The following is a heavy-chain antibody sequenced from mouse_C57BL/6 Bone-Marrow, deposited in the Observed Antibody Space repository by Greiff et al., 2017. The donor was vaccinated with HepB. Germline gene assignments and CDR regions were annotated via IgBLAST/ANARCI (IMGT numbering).Heavy chain of an antibody. Sequence: QVQLQQSGAELARPGASVKMSCKASGYTFTSYTMHWVKQRPGQGLEWIGYINPSSGYTKYNQKFKDKATLTADKSSSTAYMQLSSLTSEDSAVYYCARWGYGSSYGYWYFDVWGTGTTVTVSS. D-gene: IGHD1-1*01. CDR2: INPSSGYT. J-gene: IGHJ1*03. CDR3: ARWGYGSSYGYWYFDV. V-gene: IGHV1-4*01. CDR1: GYTFTSYT.